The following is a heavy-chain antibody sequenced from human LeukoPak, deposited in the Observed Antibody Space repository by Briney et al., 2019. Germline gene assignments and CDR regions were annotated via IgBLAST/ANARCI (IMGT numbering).Heavy chain of an antibody. CDR3: ARAQLAAAGLVFDY. CDR1: GYTFTNYY. CDR2: INPNSGGT. V-gene: IGHV1-2*02. D-gene: IGHD6-13*01. J-gene: IGHJ4*02. Sequence: ASVKVSCKASGYTFTNYYMHWVRQAPGQGLEWMGWINPNSGGTNYAQKFQGRVTMTRDTSISTAYMELSRLRSDDTAVYYCARAQLAAAGLVFDYWGQGTLVTVSS.